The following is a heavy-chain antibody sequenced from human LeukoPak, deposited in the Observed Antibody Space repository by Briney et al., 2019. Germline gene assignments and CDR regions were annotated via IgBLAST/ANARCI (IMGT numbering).Heavy chain of an antibody. J-gene: IGHJ4*02. CDR3: AKLTGGEQLVYFDY. CDR2: ISGSGGST. V-gene: IGHV3-23*01. D-gene: IGHD6-13*01. CDR1: GFTFSTNA. Sequence: GGSLRLSCAASGFTFSTNAMSWVRQAPGKGLEWVSAISGSGGSTYYADSVKGRFTISRDNSKNTLYLQMNSLRAEDTAVYYCAKLTGGEQLVYFDYWGQGTLVTVSS.